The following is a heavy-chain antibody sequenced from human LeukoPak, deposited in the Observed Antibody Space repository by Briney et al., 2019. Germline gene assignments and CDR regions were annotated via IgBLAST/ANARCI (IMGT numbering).Heavy chain of an antibody. D-gene: IGHD1-1*01. Sequence: PSETLSLTCTVSGGSISSYYWSWIRQPPGKGLEWLGYIYYSGSTYYNPSLKSRVTISVDRSNNQFSLKMSSVTAADTAVYYCVRDVSQRRHFDYWGQGTLVTVSS. CDR1: GGSISSYY. CDR3: VRDVSQRRHFDY. V-gene: IGHV4-59*12. J-gene: IGHJ4*02. CDR2: IYYSGST.